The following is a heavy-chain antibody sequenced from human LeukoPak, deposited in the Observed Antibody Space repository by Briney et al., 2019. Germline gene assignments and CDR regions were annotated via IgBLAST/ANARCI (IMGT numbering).Heavy chain of an antibody. D-gene: IGHD3-22*01. Sequence: SVKVSCKASGGTFSSYAISWVRQAPGQGLEWMGGIIPIFGTANYAQKFQGRVTITADESTSTAYMELSSLRSEDAAVYYCARAGSDSSGYYYVVGWFDPWGQGTLVTVSS. J-gene: IGHJ5*02. CDR3: ARAGSDSSGYYYVVGWFDP. CDR1: GGTFSSYA. CDR2: IIPIFGTA. V-gene: IGHV1-69*13.